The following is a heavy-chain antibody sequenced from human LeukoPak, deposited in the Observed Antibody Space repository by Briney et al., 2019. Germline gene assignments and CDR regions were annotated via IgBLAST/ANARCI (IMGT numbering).Heavy chain of an antibody. CDR2: ISAYNGNT. D-gene: IGHD3-22*01. CDR1: GYTFTSYG. V-gene: IGHV1-18*01. J-gene: IGHJ5*02. Sequence: ASVKVSCKASGYTFTSYGISWVRQAPGQGLEWMGWISAYNGNTNYAQKLQGRVTMTTDTSTSTAYMELRSLRSDDTAVYYCARDSLXDYDXSGYYHWGQGTLVTVSS. CDR3: ARDSLXDYDXSGYYH.